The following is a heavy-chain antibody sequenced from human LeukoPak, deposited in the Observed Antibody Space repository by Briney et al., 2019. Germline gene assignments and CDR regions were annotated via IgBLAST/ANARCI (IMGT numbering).Heavy chain of an antibody. Sequence: SETLSLTCTVSGGSISSYYWSWIRQPPGKGLEWIGYIYYSGSTNYNPSLKSRVTISVDTSKNQFSLELSSVTAADTAVYYCARLLVRVRAFDYWGQGTLVTVSS. CDR1: GGSISSYY. D-gene: IGHD1-1*01. J-gene: IGHJ4*02. V-gene: IGHV4-59*08. CDR2: IYYSGST. CDR3: ARLLVRVRAFDY.